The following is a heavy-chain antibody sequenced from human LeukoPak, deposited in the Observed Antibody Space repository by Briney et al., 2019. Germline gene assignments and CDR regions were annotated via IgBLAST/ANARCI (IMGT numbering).Heavy chain of an antibody. CDR3: ARLMSGSASFHY. CDR1: GYSFTSHW. D-gene: IGHD6-19*01. V-gene: IGHV5-10-1*01. J-gene: IGHJ4*02. CDR2: IDPSDSYT. Sequence: GESLRISCKGSGYSFTSHWITWVRQMRGKGLEWMGRIDPSDSYTNYSPSFQGHVTISADKSISTAYLQWSSLRASDTAMYYCARLMSGSASFHYWGQGTLLTVSS.